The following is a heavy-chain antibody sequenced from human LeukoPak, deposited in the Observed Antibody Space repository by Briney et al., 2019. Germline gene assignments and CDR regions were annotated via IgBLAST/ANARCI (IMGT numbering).Heavy chain of an antibody. CDR3: ARKFLGSRGYYFDY. CDR2: VNPNTGNT. V-gene: IGHV1-8*01. CDR1: GYTFTSYD. Sequence: ASVKVSCKASGYTFTSYDINWVRQATGQGLEWMGWVNPNTGNTGYAQKFQGGVTMTRDTSISTAYMELSSLRSDDTAVYYCARKFLGSRGYYFDYWGQGTLVTVSS. D-gene: IGHD3-10*01. J-gene: IGHJ4*02.